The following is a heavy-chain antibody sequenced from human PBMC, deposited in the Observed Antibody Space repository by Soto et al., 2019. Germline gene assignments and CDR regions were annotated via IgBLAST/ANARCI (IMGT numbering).Heavy chain of an antibody. CDR3: AKDKGLIGWYYYYCCMDV. CDR2: IAYDGSNK. D-gene: IGHD6-19*01. V-gene: IGHV3-30*18. Sequence: QVQLVESGGGVVQPGRSLRLSCAASGFTFSSYGMHWFRQDPGKGLEWVAVIAYDGSNKYYADSVKGRFTISRDNSKNTMYLQMNSLRAEDTAVYYCAKDKGLIGWYYYYCCMDVWGQGTTVTVSS. CDR1: GFTFSSYG. J-gene: IGHJ6*02.